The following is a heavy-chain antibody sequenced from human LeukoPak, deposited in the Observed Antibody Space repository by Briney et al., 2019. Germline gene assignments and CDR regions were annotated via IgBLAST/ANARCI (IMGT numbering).Heavy chain of an antibody. CDR1: GYTFTGYY. CDR2: INPNSGGT. CDR3: ARDRDGYNYGAFDI. V-gene: IGHV1-2*04. D-gene: IGHD5-24*01. J-gene: IGHJ3*02. Sequence: ASVKVSCKASGYTFTGYYMHWVRQAPGQGLEWMGWINPNSGGTNYAQKFQGWVTMTRDTSISTAYMELSRLRSDDTAVYYCARDRDGYNYGAFDIWGQGTMVTVSS.